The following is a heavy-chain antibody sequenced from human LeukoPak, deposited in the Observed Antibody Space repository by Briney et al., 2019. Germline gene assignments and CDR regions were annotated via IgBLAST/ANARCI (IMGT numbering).Heavy chain of an antibody. V-gene: IGHV3-30*18. Sequence: GGSLRLSCAASGFTFDDYGMTWVRQAPGKGLEWVAVISYDGSNKYYADSVKGRFTISRDNSKNTLYLQMNSLRAEDTAVYYCANGYCTNGVCYPYYYYYMDVWGKGTTVTVSS. CDR3: ANGYCTNGVCYPYYYYYMDV. J-gene: IGHJ6*03. D-gene: IGHD2-8*01. CDR1: GFTFDDYG. CDR2: ISYDGSNK.